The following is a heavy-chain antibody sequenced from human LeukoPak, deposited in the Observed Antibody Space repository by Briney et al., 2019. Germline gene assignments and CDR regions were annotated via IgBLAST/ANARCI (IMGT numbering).Heavy chain of an antibody. CDR1: GFTFSSYS. J-gene: IGHJ6*02. CDR3: ARIQYGSGSYYADYYYYYGMDV. Sequence: GGSLRLPCAASGFTFSSYSMNWVRQAPGKGLEWVSSISSSSSYIYYADSVKGRFTISRDNAKNSLYLQMNSLRAEDTAVYYCARIQYGSGSYYADYYYYYGMDVWGQGTTVTVSS. D-gene: IGHD3-10*01. CDR2: ISSSSSYI. V-gene: IGHV3-21*01.